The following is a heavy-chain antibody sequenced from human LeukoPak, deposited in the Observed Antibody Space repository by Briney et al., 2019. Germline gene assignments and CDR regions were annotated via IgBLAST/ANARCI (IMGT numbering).Heavy chain of an antibody. CDR1: GGSISSYY. Sequence: SETLSLTCTVSGGSISSYYWSWIRQPAGKGLEWIGRIYTSGSTNYNPSLKSRVTMSVDTSKNQFSLKLSSVTAADTAVYYCARNIRLGIAAAGTAYSDYWGQGTLVTVSS. V-gene: IGHV4-4*07. J-gene: IGHJ4*02. CDR2: IYTSGST. D-gene: IGHD6-13*01. CDR3: ARNIRLGIAAAGTAYSDY.